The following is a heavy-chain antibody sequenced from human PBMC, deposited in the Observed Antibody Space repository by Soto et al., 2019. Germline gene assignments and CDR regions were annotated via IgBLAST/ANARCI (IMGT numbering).Heavy chain of an antibody. D-gene: IGHD1-26*01. CDR3: ARVFGSYYGDY. CDR2: IWYDGTNK. CDR1: GFTFSSYG. J-gene: IGHJ4*02. V-gene: IGHV3-33*01. Sequence: QVQLVESGGGVVQPGRSLRLSCAASGFTFSSYGMHWVRQAPGKGLEWVAVIWYDGTNKYYADSVKGRFTISRDNSKNTQYLQMNSPRAEDTAVYYCARVFGSYYGDYWGQGTLVTVSS.